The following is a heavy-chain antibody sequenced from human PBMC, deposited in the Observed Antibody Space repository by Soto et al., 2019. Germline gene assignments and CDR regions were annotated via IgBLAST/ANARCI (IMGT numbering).Heavy chain of an antibody. CDR3: AKGTRGNSPELDF. Sequence: GGSLRLSCAASGFTFDDYTMHWVRQTPGKGLEWVSLISWDGDSAYYADSVRGRFTISRDNSKNSLFLQMNNVRAEDAALYFCAKGTRGNSPELDFWGQGTLVTVSS. CDR1: GFTFDDYT. D-gene: IGHD1-1*01. J-gene: IGHJ4*02. V-gene: IGHV3-43*01. CDR2: ISWDGDSA.